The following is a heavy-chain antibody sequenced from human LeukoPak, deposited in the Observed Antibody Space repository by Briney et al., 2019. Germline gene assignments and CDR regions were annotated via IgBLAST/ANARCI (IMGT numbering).Heavy chain of an antibody. CDR3: ARHYGDYYDAFHI. V-gene: IGHV4-39*01. Sequence: KASETLSLTCAVYGGSFSGYYWGWIRQPPGKGLEWIGSISYSGSIYYNPSLKSRVTISVDTSKNQFSLKLSSVTAADTAVYSCARHYGDYYDAFHIWGQGTMATVSS. CDR2: ISYSGSI. J-gene: IGHJ3*02. CDR1: GGSFSGYY. D-gene: IGHD4-17*01.